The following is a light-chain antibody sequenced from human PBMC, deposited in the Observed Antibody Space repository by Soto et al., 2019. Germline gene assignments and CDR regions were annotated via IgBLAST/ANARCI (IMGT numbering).Light chain of an antibody. CDR1: SSDVGAYHS. J-gene: IGLJ3*02. CDR2: DVS. CDR3: SSFTDTGTVM. Sequence: QSALTQPASVSGSPGQSFTIPCTGSSSDVGAYHSVSWYQQHPGKAPKLIIFDVSNRPSGVSNRFSGSKSGNTASLTISGLQADDEADYYCSSFTDTGTVMFGGGTKVTVL. V-gene: IGLV2-14*03.